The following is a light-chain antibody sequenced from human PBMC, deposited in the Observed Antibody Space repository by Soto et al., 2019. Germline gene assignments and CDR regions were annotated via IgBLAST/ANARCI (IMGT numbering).Light chain of an antibody. Sequence: DIQMTQSPSSLSASIRDRVTITCRASQGISNYLAWYQQKPGKAPQLLIYAASTLQSGVPSRFSGSGSGTDFTLTIGSLQPEAVASYYCQKYNIAHLVTFGGGTKVEIK. CDR1: QGISNY. V-gene: IGKV1-27*01. CDR3: QKYNIAHLVT. J-gene: IGKJ4*01. CDR2: AAS.